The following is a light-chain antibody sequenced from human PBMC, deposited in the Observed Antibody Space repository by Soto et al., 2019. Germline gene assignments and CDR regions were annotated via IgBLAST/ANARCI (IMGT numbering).Light chain of an antibody. V-gene: IGKV3D-15*01. CDR3: PQYNDWHPIT. Sequence: EILLTQSPYTLSLAPGERATLSCWASHSVTTHLAWFQQRPGQTPRLLIYDASTRAPGIPARFSGSGSGTEFNLTISSLQCEDLPVYYCPQYNDWHPITFGQGTRLEIK. CDR1: HSVTTH. J-gene: IGKJ5*01. CDR2: DAS.